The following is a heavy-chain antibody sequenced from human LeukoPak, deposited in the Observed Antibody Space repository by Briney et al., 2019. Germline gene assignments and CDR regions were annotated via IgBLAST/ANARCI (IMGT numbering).Heavy chain of an antibody. CDR2: IYYSGSI. CDR3: ARTRYYYNSRSYGAPYYFDY. D-gene: IGHD3-10*01. CDR1: GGSISSYY. Sequence: SETLSLTCTVSGGSISSYYWSWIRQPPGKGLEWIGYIYYSGSINYNPSLKSRVIISVDKSKNQFSLKLSSVTAADTAVYYCARTRYYYNSRSYGAPYYFDYWGQGTLVTVSS. V-gene: IGHV4-59*08. J-gene: IGHJ4*02.